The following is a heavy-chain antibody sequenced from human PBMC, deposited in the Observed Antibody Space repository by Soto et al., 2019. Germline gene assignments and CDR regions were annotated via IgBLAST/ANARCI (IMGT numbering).Heavy chain of an antibody. D-gene: IGHD3-3*01. CDR3: AKEAKHDFWSGYPYFDY. V-gene: IGHV3-9*01. J-gene: IGHJ4*02. CDR2: ISWNSGSI. CDR1: GFTFDDYA. Sequence: VQLVESGGGVVQPGRSLRLSCAASGFTFDDYAMHWVRQAPGKGLEWVSGISWNSGSIGYADSVKGRFTISRDNAKNSLYLQMNSLRAEDTALYYCAKEAKHDFWSGYPYFDYWGQGTLVTVSS.